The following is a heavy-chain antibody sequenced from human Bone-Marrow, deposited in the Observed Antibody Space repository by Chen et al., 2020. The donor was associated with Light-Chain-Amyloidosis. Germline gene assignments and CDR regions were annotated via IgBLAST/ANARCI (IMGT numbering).Heavy chain of an antibody. V-gene: IGHV1-3*01. CDR2: INAGNGNT. CDR3: ARDWAAAGPDY. Sequence: QVQLVQSGAEVKKPGASVKVSCKASGYTFTTYAMHWVRQAPGQSLEWMGWINAGNGNTKYSQKCQDRVTITRDTSASTAYRELSSLRSEDTAVYYCARDWAAAGPDYWGQGTLVTVSS. D-gene: IGHD6-13*01. CDR1: GYTFTTYA. J-gene: IGHJ4*02.